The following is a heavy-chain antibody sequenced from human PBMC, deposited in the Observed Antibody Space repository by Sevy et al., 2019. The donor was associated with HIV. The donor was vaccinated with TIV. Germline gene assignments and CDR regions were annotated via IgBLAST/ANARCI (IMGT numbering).Heavy chain of an antibody. CDR3: ARDGGAMVRGPNYYYYGMDV. J-gene: IGHJ6*02. CDR1: GYSISSGYY. CDR2: IYHSGST. D-gene: IGHD3-10*01. V-gene: IGHV4-38-2*02. Sequence: SETLSLTCAVSGYSISSGYYWGWIRQPPGKGLEWIGSIYHSGSTYYNPSLKSRVTISVDTSKNQFSLKLSPVTAADTAVYYCARDGGAMVRGPNYYYYGMDVWGQGTTVTVSS.